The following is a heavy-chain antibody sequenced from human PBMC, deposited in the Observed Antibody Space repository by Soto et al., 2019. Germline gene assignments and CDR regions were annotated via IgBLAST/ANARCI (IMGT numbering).Heavy chain of an antibody. CDR1: GYTFTASG. Sequence: ASVKVSWKASGYTFTASGISWVRQAPGQGLEWMGWTSIYNGHTEYSPKFLGRVVMTTDTSADTAYLELKSLRPDDAALYYRARWDDYGASDQYHFDQWGQGTLVTVSS. V-gene: IGHV1-18*01. CDR3: ARWDDYGASDQYHFDQ. J-gene: IGHJ4*02. CDR2: TSIYNGHT. D-gene: IGHD4-17*01.